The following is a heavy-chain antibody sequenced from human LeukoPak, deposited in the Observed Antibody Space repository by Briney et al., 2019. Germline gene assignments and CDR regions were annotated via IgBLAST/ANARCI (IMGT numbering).Heavy chain of an antibody. CDR2: INHSGST. Sequence: SETLSLTCAVYGGSFSGYYWSWIRQPPGKGLEWIGEINHSGSTKNNPSLKSRVTISVDTSKNQFSLKLRSVTAADTAVYYCASFRYSAWPWGFDPWGQGPLVTVS. V-gene: IGHV4-34*01. CDR1: GGSFSGYY. D-gene: IGHD3-9*01. CDR3: ASFRYSAWPWGFDP. J-gene: IGHJ5*02.